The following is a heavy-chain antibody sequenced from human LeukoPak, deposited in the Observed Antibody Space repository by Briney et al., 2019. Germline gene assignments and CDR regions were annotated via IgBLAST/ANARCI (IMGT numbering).Heavy chain of an antibody. D-gene: IGHD4-17*01. CDR3: AKDPRLGDYVLGAFDI. Sequence: GWNLRLSCAASGLTFSSYGMHWVHQAPGKGLEWVAVIWYDGSNKYYAESVKGRFTISRDNSKNTLYLQMNSLRAEDTAVYYCAKDPRLGDYVLGAFDIWGQGTMVTVSS. J-gene: IGHJ3*02. CDR1: GLTFSSYG. CDR2: IWYDGSNK. V-gene: IGHV3-33*06.